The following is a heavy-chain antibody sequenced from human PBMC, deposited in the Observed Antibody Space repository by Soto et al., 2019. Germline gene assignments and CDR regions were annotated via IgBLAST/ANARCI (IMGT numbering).Heavy chain of an antibody. J-gene: IGHJ6*02. Sequence: HSDTLSLTCAVCGASISSDNRWTWVRQPPGEGLEWIGEISQSGTTKYNPSLASRVTISVDKSKNQFSLRLTSMTAAGTAVYYCAKKVPAALRLYYFFGLDVWGQGTTVTVSS. CDR1: GASISSDNR. D-gene: IGHD2-15*01. CDR3: AKKVPAALRLYYFFGLDV. CDR2: ISQSGTT. V-gene: IGHV4-4*02.